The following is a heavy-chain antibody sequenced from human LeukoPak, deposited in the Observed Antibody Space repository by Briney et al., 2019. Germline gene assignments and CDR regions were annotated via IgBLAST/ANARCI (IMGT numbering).Heavy chain of an antibody. V-gene: IGHV4-61*02. CDR2: IYTSGST. J-gene: IGHJ6*01. Sequence: SETLSLTCTVSGGSISSGSYYWSWIRQPAGKGLEWIGRIYTSGSTNYNPSLKSRVTISVDTSKNQFSLKLSSVTAADTAVYYCARGLEPRRPMDVWGKGPRSPSPQ. CDR1: GGSISSGSYY. D-gene: IGHD3-3*01. CDR3: ARGLEPRRPMDV.